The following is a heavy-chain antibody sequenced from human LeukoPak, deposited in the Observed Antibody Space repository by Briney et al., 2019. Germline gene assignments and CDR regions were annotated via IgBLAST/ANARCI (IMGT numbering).Heavy chain of an antibody. CDR3: VSGVSIWLGNAFDF. V-gene: IGHV3-74*01. J-gene: IGHJ3*01. CDR2: INSDGSNT. D-gene: IGHD3-10*01. CDR1: GFTFSTYW. Sequence: GGSLRLSCAASGFTFSTYWMHWARQDPGKGLVWVSRINSDGSNTIYADSVKGRFAISRDNAKNTLYLQMNSLRPEDTAVYYCVSGVSIWLGNAFDFWGQGTMVTVSS.